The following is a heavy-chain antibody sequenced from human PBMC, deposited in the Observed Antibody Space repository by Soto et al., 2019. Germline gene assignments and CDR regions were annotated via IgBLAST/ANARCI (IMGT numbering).Heavy chain of an antibody. D-gene: IGHD3-22*01. CDR2: IIVSGGST. CDR1: GLTFSTYA. Sequence: GGSLRLSVGASGLTFSTYAMSWVRQAPGKGLDWLSAIIVSGGSTAYADSVKGRFTIPRDNSKTTLYLQMNSLRAEDTAVYYCAKTLIVVVIPQLPDFDLWGRGTLVTSPQ. V-gene: IGHV3-23*01. CDR3: AKTLIVVVIPQLPDFDL. J-gene: IGHJ2*01.